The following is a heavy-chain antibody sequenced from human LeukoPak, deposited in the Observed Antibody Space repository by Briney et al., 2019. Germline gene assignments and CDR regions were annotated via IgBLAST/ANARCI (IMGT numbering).Heavy chain of an antibody. CDR2: ITSASNTK. CDR1: GFSFNSYS. CDR3: ARIPYYFDY. V-gene: IGHV3-48*02. J-gene: IGHJ4*02. Sequence: GGSLRLSCAASGFSFNSYSMSWVRQAPGKGLEWISYITSASNTKDHSDSVKGRFTISRDNAKNSLYLQMNSLRDEDTAVYYCARIPYYFDYWGQGTLVTVSS.